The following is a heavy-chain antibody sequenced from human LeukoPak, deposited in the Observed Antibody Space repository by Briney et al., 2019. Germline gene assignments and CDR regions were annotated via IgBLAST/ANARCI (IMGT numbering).Heavy chain of an antibody. Sequence: GGSLRLSCAASGFAFSTYAMHWVRQAPGKGLEWVAVVSNDAYNKYYSDSVKGRFTISRDNSRNTLYLQMNSLRPEDTAVYYCARDFSGASRIDFWGQGALVSVSS. CDR1: GFAFSTYA. CDR3: ARDFSGASRIDF. V-gene: IGHV3-30-3*01. D-gene: IGHD4/OR15-4a*01. CDR2: VSNDAYNK. J-gene: IGHJ4*02.